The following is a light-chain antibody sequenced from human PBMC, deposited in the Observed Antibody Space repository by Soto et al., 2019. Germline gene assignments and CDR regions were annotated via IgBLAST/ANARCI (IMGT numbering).Light chain of an antibody. CDR3: QQYHNWPLT. Sequence: EVVMTQSPATLSVSPGERVTLSCRASQSVNINLAWYQQKPGQAPRLLIYGSSTRATGIPARFSASGSGTEFTLTISSLQSEDFAVYYCQQYHNWPLTFGGGTKVDIK. CDR1: QSVNIN. CDR2: GSS. J-gene: IGKJ4*01. V-gene: IGKV3-15*01.